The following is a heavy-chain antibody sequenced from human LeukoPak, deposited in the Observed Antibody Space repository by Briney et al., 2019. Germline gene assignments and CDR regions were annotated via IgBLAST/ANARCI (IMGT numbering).Heavy chain of an antibody. D-gene: IGHD1-26*01. Sequence: GGSLRLSCAASGFMFSSYWMSWVRQAPGKGLEWVANIKQDGSEKYYVDSVKGRFTISRDNAKNSLYLQMNSLRAEDTAVYYCARDLPIVGASRYYYYYMDVWGKGTTVTVSS. V-gene: IGHV3-7*01. CDR3: ARDLPIVGASRYYYYYMDV. CDR2: IKQDGSEK. J-gene: IGHJ6*03. CDR1: GFMFSSYW.